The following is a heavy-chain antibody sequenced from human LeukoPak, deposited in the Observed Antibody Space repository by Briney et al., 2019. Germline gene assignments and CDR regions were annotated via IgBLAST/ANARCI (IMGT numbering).Heavy chain of an antibody. Sequence: SGTLSLTCTVSGDSVSSGNYYLSWIRQPPGKGLEWIGYIYYSGSTNYNPSLKSRVTISVDTSKNQFSLKLSSVTAADTAVYYCARVGYSSSWYPDYWGQGTLVTVSS. CDR2: IYYSGST. CDR1: GDSVSSGNYY. J-gene: IGHJ4*02. D-gene: IGHD6-13*01. V-gene: IGHV4-61*01. CDR3: ARVGYSSSWYPDY.